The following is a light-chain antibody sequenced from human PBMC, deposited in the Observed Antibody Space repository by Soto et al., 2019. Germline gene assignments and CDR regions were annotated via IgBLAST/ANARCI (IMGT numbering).Light chain of an antibody. Sequence: QSVLTQPPSVSVAPGQKVTISCSGSSSNIGNNYVSWYQQLPGTAPKLLIYDNNKRPSGIPDRFSGSKSGTSATLGITGLQTGDEADYYCGTWDSSLSAVVFGTGTKLTVL. V-gene: IGLV1-51*01. CDR2: DNN. J-gene: IGLJ1*01. CDR1: SSNIGNNY. CDR3: GTWDSSLSAVV.